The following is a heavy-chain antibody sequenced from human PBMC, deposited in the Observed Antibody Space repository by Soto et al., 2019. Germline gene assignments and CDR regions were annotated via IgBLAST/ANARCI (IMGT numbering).Heavy chain of an antibody. J-gene: IGHJ4*01. CDR1: GFTFKSFA. CDR3: ATDFWTRGGTILVY. CDR2: ISSDGNNK. Sequence: QVHLVEFGGGVVQPGRSLRLSCEVSGFTFKSFAMHWVRQSPGKGLEWVAVISSDGNNKYYADSVKGRFPISRDNSKNTLYLPMNSLTTEDTAVYYCATDFWTRGGTILVYWGHGTVVTVSS. D-gene: IGHD3-3*01. V-gene: IGHV3-30-3*01.